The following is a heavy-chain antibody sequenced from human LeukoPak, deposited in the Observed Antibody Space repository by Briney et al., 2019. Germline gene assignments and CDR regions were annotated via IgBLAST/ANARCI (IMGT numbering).Heavy chain of an antibody. D-gene: IGHD3-9*01. CDR1: GFTFTSAW. CDR3: ATASVCTIVWCQ. Sequence: GGSLRLSCAASGFTFTSAWMNWVRQGPGKGLERGGRIKSKTDGGTTDYAAPVKGRFTISRVDSKNTLYLQMNSLQTEDTAVYYCATASVCTIVWCQWGQGTLVTVSS. CDR2: IKSKTDGGTT. V-gene: IGHV3-15*01. J-gene: IGHJ4*02.